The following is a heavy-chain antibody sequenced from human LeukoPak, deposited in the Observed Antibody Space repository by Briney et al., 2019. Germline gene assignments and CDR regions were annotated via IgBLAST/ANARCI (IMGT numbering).Heavy chain of an antibody. V-gene: IGHV3-7*01. Sequence: GGSLRLSCAASGFTFSTSWMSWVRQVPGKGLEWVANIKKDGSETYYVDSVKGRFTISRDNAKNSLYLQMNSLRAEDTAVYYCASDSHSSSWYAYWGQGTLVTVSS. CDR1: GFTFSTSW. CDR3: ASDSHSSSWYAY. D-gene: IGHD6-13*01. J-gene: IGHJ4*02. CDR2: IKKDGSET.